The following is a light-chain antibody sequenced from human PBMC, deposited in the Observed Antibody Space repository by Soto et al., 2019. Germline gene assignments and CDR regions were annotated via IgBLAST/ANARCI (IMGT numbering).Light chain of an antibody. V-gene: IGKV3-15*01. CDR2: GAS. CDR1: QSVSSN. Sequence: EIVMTQSPGTLPVSPGERATLSCRASQSVSSNLAWYQQKPGQAPRLLIYGASTRATGIPARFSGSGSGTEFTLTISSLQSEDFAIYYCQQYNSYSPWTFGQGTKVDIK. J-gene: IGKJ1*01. CDR3: QQYNSYSPWT.